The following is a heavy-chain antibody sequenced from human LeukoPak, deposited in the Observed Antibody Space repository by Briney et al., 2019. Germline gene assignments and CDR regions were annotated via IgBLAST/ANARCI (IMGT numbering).Heavy chain of an antibody. CDR2: IYYSGST. D-gene: IGHD3-22*01. V-gene: IGHV4-59*01. CDR1: GGSISSCY. Sequence: SETLSLTCTVSGGSISSCYWSWIRQPPGKGLEWIGYIYYSGSTNYNPSLKSRVTISVDTSKNQFSLKLSSVTAADTAVYYCARGSYYYDSSGYPPFDYWGQGTLVTVSS. J-gene: IGHJ4*02. CDR3: ARGSYYYDSSGYPPFDY.